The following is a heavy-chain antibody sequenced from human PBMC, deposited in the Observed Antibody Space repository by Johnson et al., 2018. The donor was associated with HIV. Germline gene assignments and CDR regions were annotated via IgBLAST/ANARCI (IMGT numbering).Heavy chain of an antibody. J-gene: IGHJ3*02. CDR1: GFTVSSNY. Sequence: VQLVESGGGLVQPGGSLRLSCAASGFTVSSNYMNWVRQAPGKGLEWVSVIYSGGSTYYADSVKGRFTISRDNSKNTVYLQMNSLRAEDTAVYYCARSRGYSGWVGAFDIWGQGTMVTVSS. CDR2: IYSGGST. CDR3: ARSRGYSGWVGAFDI. D-gene: IGHD5-12*01. V-gene: IGHV3-66*02.